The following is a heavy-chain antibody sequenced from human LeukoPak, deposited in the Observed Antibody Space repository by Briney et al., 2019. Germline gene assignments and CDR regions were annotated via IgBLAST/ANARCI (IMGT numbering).Heavy chain of an antibody. CDR3: ARDLGINYYGSGSYYKGGENWFDP. V-gene: IGHV1-18*01. J-gene: IGHJ5*02. CDR2: ISAYNGNT. D-gene: IGHD3-10*01. Sequence: ASVKVSCKASGYTFTSYGISWVRQAPGQGLEWMGWISAYNGNTNYAQKLQGRVTMTTDTSTSTAYMELRSLRSDDTAVYYCARDLGINYYGSGSYYKGGENWFDPWGQGTLVTVSS. CDR1: GYTFTSYG.